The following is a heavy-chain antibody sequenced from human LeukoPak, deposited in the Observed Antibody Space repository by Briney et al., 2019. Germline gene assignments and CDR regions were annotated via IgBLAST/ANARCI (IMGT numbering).Heavy chain of an antibody. D-gene: IGHD6-13*01. J-gene: IGHJ4*02. CDR1: GFTFSRYY. Sequence: GGSLRLSCAASGFTFSRYYMHWVRQAPGKGLVWVSRINSDGSSTTYADSVKGRFAISRDNAKNTLYLQMNSLKVEDTAVYYCTRVFVGDEYSSSGYWGQGTLVTVSS. CDR2: INSDGSST. CDR3: TRVFVGDEYSSSGY. V-gene: IGHV3-74*01.